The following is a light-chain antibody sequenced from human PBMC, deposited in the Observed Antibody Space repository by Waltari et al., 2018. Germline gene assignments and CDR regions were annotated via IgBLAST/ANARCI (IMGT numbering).Light chain of an antibody. CDR2: QDN. CDR3: QAWDSSTVV. V-gene: IGLV3-1*01. CDR1: QLGNKY. J-gene: IGLJ2*01. Sequence: SYELTQPPSVSVSPGQTASLTCAGDQLGNKYACWYQQKPGQSPVLVIYQDNKRPSGIPERFSGSNSGNTATLTISGTQAMDEADYYCQAWDSSTVVFGGGTKLTVL.